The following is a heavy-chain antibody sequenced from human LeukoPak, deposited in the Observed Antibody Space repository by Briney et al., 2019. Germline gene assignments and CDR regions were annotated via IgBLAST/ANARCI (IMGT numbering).Heavy chain of an antibody. CDR1: GGSISSSSYY. J-gene: IGHJ6*02. V-gene: IGHV4-61*02. Sequence: SETLSLTCTVSGGSISSSSYYWSWIRQPAGKGLGWIGRIYTSGSTNYNPSLKSRVTMSVDTSKNQFSLKLSSVTAADTAVYYCAREIRKQSREYYYDFWSGYPTDYYYYGMDVWGQGTTVTVSS. D-gene: IGHD3-3*01. CDR3: AREIRKQSREYYYDFWSGYPTDYYYYGMDV. CDR2: IYTSGST.